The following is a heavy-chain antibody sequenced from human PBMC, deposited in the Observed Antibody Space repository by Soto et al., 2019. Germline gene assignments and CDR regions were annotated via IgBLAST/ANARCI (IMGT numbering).Heavy chain of an antibody. CDR3: AREVGAGTTDYYGMDV. CDR2: IKQDGNEK. V-gene: IGHV3-7*01. D-gene: IGHD1-7*01. J-gene: IGHJ6*02. CDR1: GFTFRSFG. Sequence: GGSLRLSCEASGFTFRSFGMHWVRQAPGKGLEWVANIKQDGNEKYYVDSVKGRFTISRDNAKNSLYLQMNSLRAEDTAVYYCAREVGAGTTDYYGMDVWGQGTTVTVSS.